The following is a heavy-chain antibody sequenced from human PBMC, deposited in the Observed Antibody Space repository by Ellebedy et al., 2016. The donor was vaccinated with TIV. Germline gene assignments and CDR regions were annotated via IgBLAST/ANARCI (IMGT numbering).Heavy chain of an antibody. CDR3: TTDHSLFYDYIWGSYRRFDY. V-gene: IGHV3-15*07. J-gene: IGHJ4*02. D-gene: IGHD3-16*02. CDR2: IKSKTDGGTT. Sequence: GGSLRLXXAASGFTFSNAWMNWVRQAPGKGLEWVGRIKSKTDGGTTDYAAPVKGRFTISRDDSKNTLYLQMNSLKTEDTAVYYCTTDHSLFYDYIWGSYRRFDYWGQGTLVTVSS. CDR1: GFTFSNAW.